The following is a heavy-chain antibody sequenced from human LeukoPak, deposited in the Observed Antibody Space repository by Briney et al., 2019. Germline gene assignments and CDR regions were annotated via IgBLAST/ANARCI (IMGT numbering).Heavy chain of an antibody. CDR2: IYYGGST. J-gene: IGHJ3*02. CDR3: ARLHSGRYYGDAFDI. V-gene: IGHV4-31*03. Sequence: SETLSLTCTVSGGSISSGGYYWNWIRQHPGKGLEWIGFIYYGGSTYYNPSLKSRITISVDTSKNQFSLKLSSVTAADTAVYYCARLHSGRYYGDAFDIWGQGTMVTVSS. D-gene: IGHD1-26*01. CDR1: GGSISSGGYY.